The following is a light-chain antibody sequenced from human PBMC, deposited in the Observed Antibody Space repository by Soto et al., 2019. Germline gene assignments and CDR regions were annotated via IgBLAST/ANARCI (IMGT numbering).Light chain of an antibody. CDR2: GAF. CDR3: QQRNIWPPVT. J-gene: IGKJ5*01. CDR1: PSVYNY. V-gene: IGKV3-11*01. Sequence: EIVLTQSPATLSLSPGERATLSCRASPSVYNYLAWYQQKPGQPPRLPIYGAFNRAAGIPARFSGSGSGTDFTLTISSLEPEDSAVYYCQQRNIWPPVTFGQGTRLEIK.